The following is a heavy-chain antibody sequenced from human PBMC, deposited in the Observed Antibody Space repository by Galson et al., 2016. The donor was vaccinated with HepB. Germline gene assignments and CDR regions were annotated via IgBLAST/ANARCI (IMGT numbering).Heavy chain of an antibody. Sequence: ETLSLTCTVSGGSISSYYWSWIRQPPGKGPEWIGYIHYSGSTSYNPSLRSPVTISIDTSKKQFSLRLSSVTAADTAVHYCAHSGAAIGLIWGQGTLVTVSS. V-gene: IGHV4-59*01. CDR2: IHYSGST. J-gene: IGHJ4*02. CDR1: GGSISSYY. D-gene: IGHD2-2*02. CDR3: AHSGAAIGLI.